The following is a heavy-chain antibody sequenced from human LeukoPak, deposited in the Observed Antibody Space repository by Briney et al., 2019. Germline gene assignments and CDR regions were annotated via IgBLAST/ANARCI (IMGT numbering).Heavy chain of an antibody. D-gene: IGHD3-9*01. CDR3: ARDFPNYDILTGRGGYGMDV. V-gene: IGHV3-74*01. CDR1: GFTLSSYW. CDR2: INSDGSST. J-gene: IGHJ6*02. Sequence: GGSLRLSCAASGFTLSSYWMHWVRQAPGKGLVWVSRINSDGSSTSYADSVKGRFTISRGNAKNTLYLQMNSLRAEDTAVYYCARDFPNYDILTGRGGYGMDVWGQGTTVTVSS.